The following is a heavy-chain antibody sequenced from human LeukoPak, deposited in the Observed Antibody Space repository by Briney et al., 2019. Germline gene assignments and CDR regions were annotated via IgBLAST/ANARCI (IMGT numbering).Heavy chain of an antibody. CDR2: INSDGSST. Sequence: GGSLRLSCAASRFTFSSYWMHWVRQAPGKGLVWVSRINSDGSSTSYADSVKGRFTISRDNAKNTLYLQMNSLRAEDTAVYYCARVYSSGWYTTPNYFDYWGQGTLVTVSS. CDR3: ARVYSSGWYTTPNYFDY. D-gene: IGHD6-19*01. V-gene: IGHV3-74*01. CDR1: RFTFSSYW. J-gene: IGHJ4*02.